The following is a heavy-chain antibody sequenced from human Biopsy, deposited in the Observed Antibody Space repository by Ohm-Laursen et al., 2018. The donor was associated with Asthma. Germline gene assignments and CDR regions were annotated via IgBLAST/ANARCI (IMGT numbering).Heavy chain of an antibody. CDR2: HDHEEGGT. D-gene: IGHD4-17*01. CDR3: ASDFPKDYVRYNFQF. Sequence: SVNVSCTISGYSLTDLSMHWVRQAPGQGLEWMGGHDHEEGGTVNARRFQGRVTMTEDTSTDTAYMELSSLSSDDTAVYYCASDFPKDYVRYNFQFWGQGTLATVSS. CDR1: GYSLTDLS. J-gene: IGHJ4*02. V-gene: IGHV1-24*01.